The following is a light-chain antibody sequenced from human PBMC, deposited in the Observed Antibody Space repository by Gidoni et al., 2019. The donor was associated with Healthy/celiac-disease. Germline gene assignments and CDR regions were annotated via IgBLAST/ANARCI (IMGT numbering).Light chain of an antibody. Sequence: DIQMTQTPSSLSASVGDRVTITCRASQSISSYLNWYQQKPVKAPKLLIYAASSLQSGVPSRFSVSGSGTDFTLTISSLQPEDFATYYCQQSYSTPPNFGPXTKVDIK. CDR1: QSISSY. CDR2: AAS. V-gene: IGKV1-39*01. CDR3: QQSYSTPPN. J-gene: IGKJ3*01.